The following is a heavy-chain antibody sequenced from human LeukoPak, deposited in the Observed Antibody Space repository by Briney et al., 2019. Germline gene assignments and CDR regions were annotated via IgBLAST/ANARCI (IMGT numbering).Heavy chain of an antibody. CDR2: IYHSGST. CDR1: GGSISSSNW. D-gene: IGHD2-15*01. J-gene: IGHJ4*02. V-gene: IGHV4-4*02. CDR3: ARTRGYCSGGSCSTISDY. Sequence: PSETLSLTCTVSGGSISSSNWWSWVRQPPGKGLEWIGEIYHSGSTNYNPSLKSRVTISVDKSKNQFSPKLSSVTAADTAVYYCARTRGYCSGGSCSTISDYWGQGTLVTVSS.